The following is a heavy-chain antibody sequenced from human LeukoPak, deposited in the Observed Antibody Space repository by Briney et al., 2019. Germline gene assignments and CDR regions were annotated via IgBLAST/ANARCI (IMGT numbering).Heavy chain of an antibody. CDR2: ISGSGGST. CDR1: GFTFGSYA. Sequence: GGSLGLSCAASGFTFGSYAMSWVRQAPGKGLEWVSAISGSGGSTYYADSVKGRFTISRDNSKNTLFLQMNSLRAEDTALYYCAKGGSGYFADLWGQGTLVTVS. D-gene: IGHD3-22*01. J-gene: IGHJ5*02. CDR3: AKGGSGYFADL. V-gene: IGHV3-23*01.